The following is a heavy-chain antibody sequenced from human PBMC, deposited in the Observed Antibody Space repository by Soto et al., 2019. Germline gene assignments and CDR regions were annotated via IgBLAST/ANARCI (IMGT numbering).Heavy chain of an antibody. J-gene: IGHJ4*02. V-gene: IGHV3-48*02. CDR2: ISSRSTTI. CDR3: ARDDLGLPFFDY. CDR1: GFTFSTYS. D-gene: IGHD7-27*01. Sequence: EVQLVESGGGLVQPGGSPRLSCAASGFTFSTYSMNWVRQAPGKGLEWVSYISSRSTTIYYADSVKGRFTISRDNAKNSLYLQMNSLRDEDPAVYCCARDDLGLPFFDYWGQGTLVTVSS.